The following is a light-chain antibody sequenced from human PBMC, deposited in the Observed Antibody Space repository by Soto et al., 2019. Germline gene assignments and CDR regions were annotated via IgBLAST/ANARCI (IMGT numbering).Light chain of an antibody. V-gene: IGLV1-40*01. Sequence: QSVMTQPPSLSVAPGQRVTISCTGCSSNIGAGYDVHWYQKLPGTAPKLLIYGNSNRPSGVPDRFSGSKSGTSASLAITGLQAEDEADYYCQSYDSRLSAVVFGGGTKLTVL. CDR3: QSYDSRLSAVV. J-gene: IGLJ2*01. CDR2: GNS. CDR1: SSNIGAGYD.